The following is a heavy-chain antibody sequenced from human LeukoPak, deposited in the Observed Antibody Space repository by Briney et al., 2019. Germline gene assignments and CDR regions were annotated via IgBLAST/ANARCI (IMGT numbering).Heavy chain of an antibody. Sequence: SETLSLTCAVYGGSFSGYYWSWIRQPPGKGLEWIGEINHSGSTNYNPSLKSRVTISVDTSKNQFSLKLSSVTAADTAVYYCATTLWNGGYWGQGTLVTVSS. V-gene: IGHV4-34*01. J-gene: IGHJ4*02. CDR2: INHSGST. CDR3: ATTLWNGGY. CDR1: GGSFSGYY. D-gene: IGHD1-1*01.